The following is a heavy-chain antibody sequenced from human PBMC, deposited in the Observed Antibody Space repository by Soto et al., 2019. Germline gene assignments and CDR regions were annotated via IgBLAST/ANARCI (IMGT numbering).Heavy chain of an antibody. CDR3: ASLSGWYDRYFDY. Sequence: GASVKVSCKASGGTFSSYAISWVRQAPGQGLEWMGGIIPIFGTANYAQKFQGRVTITADESTSTAYMELSSLRSEDTAVYYCASLSGWYDRYFDYWGQGTLVTVSS. CDR2: IIPIFGTA. J-gene: IGHJ4*02. V-gene: IGHV1-69*13. CDR1: GGTFSSYA. D-gene: IGHD6-19*01.